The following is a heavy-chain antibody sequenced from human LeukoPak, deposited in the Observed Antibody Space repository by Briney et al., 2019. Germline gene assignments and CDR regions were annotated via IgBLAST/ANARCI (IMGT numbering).Heavy chain of an antibody. CDR1: GGTLSSYA. CDR3: ASRDIVVVPAAYPYYYYYGMDV. CDR2: IIPIFGTA. V-gene: IGHV1-69*13. J-gene: IGHJ6*02. Sequence: GASVKVSCKASGGTLSSYAISWVRQAPGQGLEWMGGIIPIFGTANYAQKFQGRVTITADESTSTAYMELSSLRSEDTAVYYCASRDIVVVPAAYPYYYYYGMDVWGQGTTVTVSS. D-gene: IGHD2-2*01.